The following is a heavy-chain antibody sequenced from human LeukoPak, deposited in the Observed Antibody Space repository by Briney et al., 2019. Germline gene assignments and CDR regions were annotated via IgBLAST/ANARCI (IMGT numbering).Heavy chain of an antibody. CDR1: GFTFSGSA. Sequence: GGSLRLSCAASGFTFSGSAMTWVRQAPGKGLEWVSAISGSGGRTYYPDSVKGRFTISGDNSKNTLYLQMNSLRGEDTAVYYCAKVGYCGGDCYSFDYWGQGTLVTVSS. D-gene: IGHD2-21*02. CDR3: AKVGYCGGDCYSFDY. CDR2: ISGSGGRT. V-gene: IGHV3-23*01. J-gene: IGHJ4*02.